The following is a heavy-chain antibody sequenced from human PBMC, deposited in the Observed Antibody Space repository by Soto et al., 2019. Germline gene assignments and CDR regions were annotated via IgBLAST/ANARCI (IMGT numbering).Heavy chain of an antibody. V-gene: IGHV4-31*03. CDR1: GGSISGGRYY. CDR3: ARDRGFGRDV. Sequence: QVPLQESGPGLVKPSQTLSLTCNVSGGSISGGRYYWNWIRQHPGKGLEWMGNIYDNGITYYNPSLKSRVIISEDTSKIQFSLRLSSVTAADTPVYYCARDRGFGRDVWGQGTTVTVSS. CDR2: IYDNGIT. J-gene: IGHJ6*02.